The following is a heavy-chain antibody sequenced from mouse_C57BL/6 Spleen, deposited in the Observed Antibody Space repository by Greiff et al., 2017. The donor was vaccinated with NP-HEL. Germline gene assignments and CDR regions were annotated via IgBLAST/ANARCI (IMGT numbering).Heavy chain of an antibody. J-gene: IGHJ3*01. V-gene: IGHV5-4*01. CDR1: GFTFSSYA. Sequence: EVNLVESGGGLVKPGGSLKLSCAASGFTFSSYAMSWVRQTPDKRLEWVATISGGGSYTYYPDNVKGRFTISRDNAKNNLYLQMSHLKAEDTAMYYCARDYGGFAYWGQGTLVTVSA. CDR3: ARDYGGFAY. CDR2: ISGGGSYT. D-gene: IGHD1-1*01.